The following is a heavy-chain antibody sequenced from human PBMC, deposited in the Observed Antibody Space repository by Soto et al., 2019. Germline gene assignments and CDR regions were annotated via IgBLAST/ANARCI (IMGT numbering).Heavy chain of an antibody. CDR2: IGTSGHA. V-gene: IGHV3-13*01. CDR3: ARGGGFGEQHSNAFDI. Sequence: EVQLVESGGGLVQDGGSLRLSCAASGFTFSGYGMHWVRQAAGESLEWVSVIGTSGHAFYAGSVKGRFTITSENAKNSVYLRMSSLRVGDTAVYYCARGGGFGEQHSNAFDIWGQGTMVTVSS. CDR1: GFTFSGYG. D-gene: IGHD3-10*01. J-gene: IGHJ3*02.